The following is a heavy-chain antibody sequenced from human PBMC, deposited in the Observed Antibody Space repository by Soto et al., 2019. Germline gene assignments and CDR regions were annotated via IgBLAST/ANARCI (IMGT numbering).Heavy chain of an antibody. CDR2: INHSGST. V-gene: IGHV4-34*01. J-gene: IGHJ4*02. Sequence: SETLSLTCAVYGGSFSGYYWSWIRQPPGKGLEWIGEINHSGSTNYNPSLKSRVTISVDTSKNQFSLKLSSVTAADTAVYYCARVGMYCSSTSCGEARRVVYFDYWGQGTLVTVSS. D-gene: IGHD2-2*01. CDR3: ARVGMYCSSTSCGEARRVVYFDY. CDR1: GGSFSGYY.